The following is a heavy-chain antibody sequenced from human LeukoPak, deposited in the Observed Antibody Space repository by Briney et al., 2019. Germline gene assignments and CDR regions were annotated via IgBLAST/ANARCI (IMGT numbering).Heavy chain of an antibody. CDR1: GGSFSGYY. CDR3: ARGPGVGIDY. Sequence: SETLSLTCAVYGGSFSGYYWNWIRQPPGKGLEWIGEINHSGSTNYNPSLKSRVTISVDTSKNQFSLKLSSVTAADTAVYYCARGPGVGIDYWGQGILVTVSS. D-gene: IGHD3-10*01. CDR2: INHSGST. V-gene: IGHV4-34*01. J-gene: IGHJ4*02.